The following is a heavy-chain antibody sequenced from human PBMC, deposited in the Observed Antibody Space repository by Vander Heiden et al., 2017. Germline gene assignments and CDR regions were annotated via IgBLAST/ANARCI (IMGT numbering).Heavy chain of an antibody. CDR1: GYTFTSYD. J-gene: IGHJ6*02. V-gene: IGHV1-8*01. CDR3: ARGGAAAGTHYYYYGMDV. Sequence: QVQLVQSGAEVKKPGASVTVSCKAYGYTFTSYDIHWVRQATGQGLEWMGWMNPNSGNTGYAQKFQGRVTMTRNTSISTAYMELSSLRSEDTAVYYCARGGAAAGTHYYYYGMDVWGQGTTVTVSS. CDR2: MNPNSGNT. D-gene: IGHD6-13*01.